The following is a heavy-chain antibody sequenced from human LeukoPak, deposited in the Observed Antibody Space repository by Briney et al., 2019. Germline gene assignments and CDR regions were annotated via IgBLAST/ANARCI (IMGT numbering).Heavy chain of an antibody. CDR1: GFTFSRNW. CDR3: ARDLYGSGSYEWDY. Sequence: GGSLRLSCAASGFTFSRNWMSWGRQVPGKGLEWVANIKQDGSEKYYVDSVKGRFTISRDNARNSLYLQMNSLRADDTAVYYCARDLYGSGSYEWDYWGQGTLVTVSS. D-gene: IGHD3-10*01. V-gene: IGHV3-7*04. J-gene: IGHJ4*02. CDR2: IKQDGSEK.